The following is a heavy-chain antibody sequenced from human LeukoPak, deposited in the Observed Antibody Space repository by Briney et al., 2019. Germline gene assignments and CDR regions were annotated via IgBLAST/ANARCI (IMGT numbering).Heavy chain of an antibody. CDR1: GFTFSSYG. Sequence: GGSLRLTFAASGFTFSSYGMSWGRQAPCKGLEGVSCISAGGSNTYYADSVMGRFTISRDNSKNTLYLQMNSLRAEDTAIYYCAKGGYYHGYYYYYMDVWGKGTTVTISS. J-gene: IGHJ6*03. D-gene: IGHD3-3*01. CDR3: AKGGYYHGYYYYYMDV. V-gene: IGHV3-23*01. CDR2: ISAGGSNT.